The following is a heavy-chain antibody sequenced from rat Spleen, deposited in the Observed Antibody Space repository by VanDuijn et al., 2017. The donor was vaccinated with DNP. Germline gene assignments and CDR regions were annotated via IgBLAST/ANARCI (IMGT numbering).Heavy chain of an antibody. CDR1: GYSITSNY. J-gene: IGHJ2*01. CDR3: ARWSDYFDY. Sequence: EVQLQESGPGLVKPSQSLSLTCSVTGYSITSNYWGWIRKFPENKLEWMVYIGHISYSGGTHYNPSLKSRISITRDTSKNQFFLHLNSVTTEDTATYYCARWSDYFDYWGQGVMVTVSS. V-gene: IGHV3-1*01. CDR2: ISYSGGT.